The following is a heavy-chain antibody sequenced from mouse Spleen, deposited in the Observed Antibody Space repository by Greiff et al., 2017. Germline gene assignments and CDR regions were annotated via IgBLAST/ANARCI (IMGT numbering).Heavy chain of an antibody. CDR1: GYTFTSYW. V-gene: IGHV1-52*01. J-gene: IGHJ3*01. D-gene: IGHD3-2*01. CDR2: IDPSDSET. CDR3: ARQTARATSAWFAY. Sequence: QVQLQQPGAELVRPGSSVKLSCKASGYTFTSYWMHWVKQRPIQGLEWIGNIDPSDSETHYNQKFKDKATLTVDKSSSTAYMQLSSLTSEDSAVYYCARQTARATSAWFAYWGQGTLVTVSA.